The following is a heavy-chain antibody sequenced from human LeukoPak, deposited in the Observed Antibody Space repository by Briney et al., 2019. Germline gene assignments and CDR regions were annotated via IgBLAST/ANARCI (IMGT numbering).Heavy chain of an antibody. CDR1: GGTFSSYA. D-gene: IGHD3-10*01. Sequence: EASVKVSCKASGGTFSSYAISWVRQAPGQGLEWMGGIIPIFGTANYAQKFQGRVTITADESTSTAYMELSSLRSEDTAVYYCARGGIYGSGSYYYYYGMDVWGQGTTVTVSS. V-gene: IGHV1-69*13. CDR2: IIPIFGTA. CDR3: ARGGIYGSGSYYYYYGMDV. J-gene: IGHJ6*02.